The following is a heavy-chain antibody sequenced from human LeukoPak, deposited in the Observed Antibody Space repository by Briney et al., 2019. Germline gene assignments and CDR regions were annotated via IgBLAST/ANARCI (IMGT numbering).Heavy chain of an antibody. J-gene: IGHJ4*02. CDR2: ISYDGSNK. CDR1: GFTVSSNY. CDR3: AKDSYDSSGYYDY. Sequence: PGGSLRLSCAASGFTVSSNYMSWVRQAPGKGLEWVAVISYDGSNKYYADSVKGRFTISRDNSKNTLYLQMNSLRAEDTAVYYCAKDSYDSSGYYDYWGQGTLVTVSS. D-gene: IGHD3-22*01. V-gene: IGHV3-30*18.